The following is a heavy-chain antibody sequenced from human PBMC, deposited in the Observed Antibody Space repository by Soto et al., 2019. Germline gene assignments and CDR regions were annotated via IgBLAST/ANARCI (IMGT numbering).Heavy chain of an antibody. Sequence: EVQLLESGGGLVQPGGSLRLSCAAFGFTFSSYAMSWVRQAPGKGPEWVSAISGSGGSTYYADSVKGRFTISRDNSKNTLYLQMNSLRAEDTAVYYCAKLSGRAAAGTDYWGQGTLVTVSS. V-gene: IGHV3-23*01. J-gene: IGHJ4*02. CDR3: AKLSGRAAAGTDY. CDR1: GFTFSSYA. CDR2: ISGSGGST. D-gene: IGHD6-13*01.